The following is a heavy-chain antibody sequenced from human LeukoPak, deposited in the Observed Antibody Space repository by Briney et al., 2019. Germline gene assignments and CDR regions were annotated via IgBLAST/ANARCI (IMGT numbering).Heavy chain of an antibody. CDR1: GGSISSYY. V-gene: IGHV4-59*01. Sequence: SETLSLTCTVSGGSISSYYWSWIRQPPGKGLEWIGYIYYSGSTNYNPSLKSRVTISVDTSKNQFSLKLSSVTAADTAVYYCARGGKLAAAGITSDFDYWGQGTLVTVSS. CDR2: IYYSGST. D-gene: IGHD6-13*01. J-gene: IGHJ4*02. CDR3: ARGGKLAAAGITSDFDY.